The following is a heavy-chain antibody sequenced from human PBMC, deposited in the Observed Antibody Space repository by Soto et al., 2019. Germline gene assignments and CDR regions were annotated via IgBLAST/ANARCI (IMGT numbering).Heavy chain of an antibody. Sequence: QVQLVQSGAEVKKPGASVKVSCKASGYPFITYGFSWVRQSPGQGLDWFGWIGADNGDTNYAQNFQGRVTMTTDTSKTTSYMELRSLTSDDTAVYFCARDWKGAEGFDPWGQGTLVTVSS. CDR1: GYPFITYG. J-gene: IGHJ5*02. V-gene: IGHV1-18*01. CDR2: IGADNGDT. D-gene: IGHD1-1*01. CDR3: ARDWKGAEGFDP.